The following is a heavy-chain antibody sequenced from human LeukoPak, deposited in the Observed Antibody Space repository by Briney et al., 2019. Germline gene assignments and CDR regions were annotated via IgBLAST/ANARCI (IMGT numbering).Heavy chain of an antibody. V-gene: IGHV3-30*04. CDR1: GFTFSSYA. D-gene: IGHD4-17*01. CDR2: ISYDGGNK. J-gene: IGHJ4*02. Sequence: GGSLRLSCAASGFTFSSYAMHWVRQAPGKGLEWVAVISYDGGNKYYADSVKGRFTISRDNSKNTLYLQMNSLRAEDTAVYYCARDVLRTHHYFDYWGQGTLVTVSS. CDR3: ARDVLRTHHYFDY.